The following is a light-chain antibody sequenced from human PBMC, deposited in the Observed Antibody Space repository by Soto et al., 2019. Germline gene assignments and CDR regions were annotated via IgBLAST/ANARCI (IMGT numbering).Light chain of an antibody. V-gene: IGLV2-14*01. J-gene: IGLJ7*01. Sequence: QSVLTQPASVSGSPGQSITISCSGTSSGVGVYNYVSWYQQHPGKAPKLMIYDVSNRPSGVSNRFSGSKSGNTASLTISGLQAEDEADYYCSSYTSSNTYVFGSGTQLTVL. CDR2: DVS. CDR3: SSYTSSNTYV. CDR1: SSGVGVYNY.